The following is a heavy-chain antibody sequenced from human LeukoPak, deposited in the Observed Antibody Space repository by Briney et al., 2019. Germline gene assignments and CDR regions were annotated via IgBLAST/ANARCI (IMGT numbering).Heavy chain of an antibody. CDR2: ISSSSSYI. CDR1: GFTFSSYS. D-gene: IGHD2-2*01. J-gene: IGHJ3*02. CDR3: ARDNLEYCSSTSCYSDAFDI. Sequence: GGSLRLSCAASGFTFSSYSMNWVRQAPGKGLEWVSSISSSSSYIYYADSVKGRFTISRDNAKNSLYLQMNSLRAEDTAVYYCARDNLEYCSSTSCYSDAFDIWGQGTMVTVSS. V-gene: IGHV3-21*01.